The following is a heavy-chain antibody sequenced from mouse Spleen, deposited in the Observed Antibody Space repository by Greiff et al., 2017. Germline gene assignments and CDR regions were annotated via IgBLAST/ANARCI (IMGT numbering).Heavy chain of an antibody. CDR2: IYPGSGNT. CDR3: ARWFDGYYEGFAY. J-gene: IGHJ3*01. D-gene: IGHD2-3*01. V-gene: IGHV1-76*01. Sequence: VQLQQSGAELVRPGASVKLSCKASGYTFTDYYINWVKQRPGQGLEWIARIYPGSGNTYYNEKFKGKATLTAEKSSSTAYMQLSSLTSEDSAVYFCARWFDGYYEGFAYWGQGTLVTVSA. CDR1: GYTFTDYY.